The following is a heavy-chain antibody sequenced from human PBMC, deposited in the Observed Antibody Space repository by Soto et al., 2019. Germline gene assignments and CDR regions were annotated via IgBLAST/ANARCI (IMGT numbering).Heavy chain of an antibody. D-gene: IGHD1-26*01. V-gene: IGHV1-2*02. CDR2: VDPRTGGA. CDR1: GYTFTGYY. CDR3: ARDDYGIYPY. J-gene: IGHJ4*02. Sequence: GASVKVSCKASGYTFTGYYIHWVRQAPGQGLEWMGWVDPRTGGAIYAQKFQDRVTMTRDTSISTVYMDLSGLRSDDTALYYCARDDYGIYPYWGQGTLVTVSS.